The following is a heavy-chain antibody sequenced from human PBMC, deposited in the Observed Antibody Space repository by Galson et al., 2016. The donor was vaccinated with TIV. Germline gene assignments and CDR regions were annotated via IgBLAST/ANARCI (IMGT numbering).Heavy chain of an antibody. CDR2: VYYSGRT. V-gene: IGHV4-30-4*01. D-gene: IGHD4/OR15-4a*01. CDR3: VRDAGPYYHGRDI. Sequence: TLSLTCTVFGGSIKNGDFFWTWIRQPPGKGLEWIGYVYYSGRTNYSPALQSRLSLSVDTSNNQFSLRLSSVTAADTAVYYCVRDAGPYYHGRDIWGQGTMVTVSS. CDR1: GGSIKNGDFF. J-gene: IGHJ3*02.